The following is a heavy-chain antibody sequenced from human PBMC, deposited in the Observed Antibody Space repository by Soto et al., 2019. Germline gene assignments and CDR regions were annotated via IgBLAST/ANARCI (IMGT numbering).Heavy chain of an antibody. CDR3: ARDRCGSGGSCFSGGAYYYGMDV. V-gene: IGHV3-11*01. Sequence: GGSLRLSCAASGFTFSDYYMSWIRQAPGKGLEWVSYISSSGSTIYYAGSVKGRFTISRDNAKNSLYLQMNSLRAEDTDVYYCARDRCGSGGSCFSGGAYYYGMDVWGQGTTVTVSS. D-gene: IGHD2-15*01. J-gene: IGHJ6*02. CDR2: ISSSGSTI. CDR1: GFTFSDYY.